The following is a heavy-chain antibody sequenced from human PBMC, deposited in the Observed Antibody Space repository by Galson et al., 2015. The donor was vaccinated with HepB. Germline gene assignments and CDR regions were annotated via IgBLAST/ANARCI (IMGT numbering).Heavy chain of an antibody. CDR3: ARDREKYSYGGSGAFDI. CDR1: GFTFSSYA. CDR2: ISSDGGST. J-gene: IGHJ3*02. D-gene: IGHD5-18*01. V-gene: IGHV3-64*01. Sequence: SLRLSCAASGFTFSSYATHWVRQAPGKGLEYVSAISSDGGSTYYANSVKGRFTISRDNSKNTLYLQMGSLRAEDMAVYYCARDREKYSYGGSGAFDIWGQGTMVTVSS.